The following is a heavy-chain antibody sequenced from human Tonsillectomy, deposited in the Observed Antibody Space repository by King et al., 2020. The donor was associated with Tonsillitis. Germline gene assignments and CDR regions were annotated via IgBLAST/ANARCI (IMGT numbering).Heavy chain of an antibody. J-gene: IGHJ4*02. CDR1: GFTFSNYA. V-gene: IGHV3-23*04. CDR2: ISGSGGST. Sequence: VQLVESGGGLVQPGGSLRLSCTASGFTFSNYAMNWVRQALGKGLEWVSGISGSGGSTHYADSVKGRFTISRDNSKDTLYLQMNSLRAEDTAVYYCAKISLNRPPHYFDCWGQGTLVTVSS. CDR3: AKISLNRPPHYFDC.